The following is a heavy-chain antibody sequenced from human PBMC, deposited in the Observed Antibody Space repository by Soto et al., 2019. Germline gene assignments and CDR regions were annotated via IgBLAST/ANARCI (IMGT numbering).Heavy chain of an antibody. CDR2: IDPSDSYT. V-gene: IGHV5-10-1*01. Sequence: PGESLKISCKGSGYSFTSYWISWVRQMPGKGLERMGRIDPSDSYTNYSPSFQGHVTISADKSISTAYLQWSSLKASDTAMYYCARGTDSSGWYRYYYYGMDVWGQGTTVTVSS. D-gene: IGHD6-19*01. CDR3: ARGTDSSGWYRYYYYGMDV. CDR1: GYSFTSYW. J-gene: IGHJ6*02.